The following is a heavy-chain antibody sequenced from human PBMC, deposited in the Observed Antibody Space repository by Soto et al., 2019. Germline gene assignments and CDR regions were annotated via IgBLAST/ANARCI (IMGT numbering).Heavy chain of an antibody. CDR3: ARGVLRYYRYGMDV. CDR2: IYISGNT. CDR1: GDSVSSYY. Sequence: QVQLQESGPGLVKPSETLSLSCTVSGDSVSSYYWSWIRQLPGRGLEWIGYIYISGNTNYNPSLKSPVTISRDTAKNQLSLNLKSVTAADTAVYYCARGVLRYYRYGMDVWGQGTTVTVSS. J-gene: IGHJ6*02. V-gene: IGHV4-59*02.